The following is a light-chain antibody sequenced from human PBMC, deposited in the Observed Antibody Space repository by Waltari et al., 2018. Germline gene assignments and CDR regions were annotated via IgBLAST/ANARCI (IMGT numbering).Light chain of an antibody. J-gene: IGLJ2*01. Sequence: QSALTQPASVSGSPGQSITISCPGTSSDVGSYNLVSWYQQHPGKAPKLMIYEGSKRPSGVSSRFSGSKSGNTASLTISGLQAEDEADYYCCSYAGSSTYVVFGGGTKLTVL. V-gene: IGLV2-23*01. CDR2: EGS. CDR3: CSYAGSSTYVV. CDR1: SSDVGSYNL.